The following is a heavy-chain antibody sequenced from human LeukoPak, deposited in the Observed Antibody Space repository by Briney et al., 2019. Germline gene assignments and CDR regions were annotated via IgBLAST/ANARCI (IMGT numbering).Heavy chain of an antibody. CDR3: ARLRPGVTIFGVAPDY. J-gene: IGHJ4*02. D-gene: IGHD3-3*01. V-gene: IGHV4-59*10. CDR1: GGSVSSYY. CDR2: IYSSGIT. Sequence: SETLSLTCGVYGGSVSSYYWSWIRQPAGKGLEWIGRIYSSGITNYNPSLKSRVTMSVDTSKNQFSLKLSSVTAADTAVYYCARLRPGVTIFGVAPDYWGQGTLVTVSS.